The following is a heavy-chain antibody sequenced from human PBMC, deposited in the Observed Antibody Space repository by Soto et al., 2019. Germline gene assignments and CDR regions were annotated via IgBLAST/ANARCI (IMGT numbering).Heavy chain of an antibody. CDR2: INSDGSST. Sequence: PGGSLRLSCAASGFTFSTYWMHWVRQAPGKGLAWVSRINSDGSSTNYADSVKGRFTISRDNAKNSLYLQMNSLRAEDTAVYYCMGGFDIWGQGTTVTVSS. V-gene: IGHV3-74*01. J-gene: IGHJ3*02. D-gene: IGHD2-15*01. CDR1: GFTFSTYW. CDR3: MGGFDI.